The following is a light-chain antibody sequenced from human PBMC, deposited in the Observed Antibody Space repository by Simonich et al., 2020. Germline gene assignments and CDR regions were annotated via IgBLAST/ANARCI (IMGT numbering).Light chain of an antibody. CDR1: SSNIGAGYD. Sequence: QSVLTQPPSVSGAPGQRVTISCTGSSSNIGAGYDVHWYQQLPGTAPKLLLYGNSNRPSGVPDLFSGSKSGTSASLAISGLRSEDEADYYCAAWDDSLSGGVFGGGTKLTVL. CDR3: AAWDDSLSGGV. J-gene: IGLJ3*02. V-gene: IGLV1-40*01. CDR2: GNS.